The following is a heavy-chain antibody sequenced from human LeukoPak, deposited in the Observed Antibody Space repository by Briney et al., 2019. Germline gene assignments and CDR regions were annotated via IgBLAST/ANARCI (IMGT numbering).Heavy chain of an antibody. CDR2: ISGSGGST. D-gene: IGHD3-3*01. V-gene: IGHV3-23*01. CDR1: GFTFSSYA. J-gene: IGHJ4*02. CDR3: AKDHDYDFWSGYYTLDY. Sequence: PGGSLRLSCAASGFTFSSYAMSWVRQAPGKGLEWVSAISGSGGSTYYADSVKGRFTISRDNSKNTLYLQMNSLRAEDTAVYYCAKDHDYDFWSGYYTLDYWGQGTLVTVSS.